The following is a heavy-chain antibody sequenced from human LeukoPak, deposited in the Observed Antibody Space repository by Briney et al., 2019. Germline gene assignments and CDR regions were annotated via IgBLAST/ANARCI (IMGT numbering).Heavy chain of an antibody. D-gene: IGHD6-13*01. V-gene: IGHV3-21*01. CDR2: ISSSSSYI. J-gene: IGHJ4*02. CDR3: AKEPYSSSWLYYFDY. Sequence: GGSLRLSCAASGFTFSSYSMNWVRQAPGKGLEWVSSISSSSSYIYYADSVKGRFTISRDNAKNSLYLQMNSLRAEDTAVYYCAKEPYSSSWLYYFDYWGQGTLVTVSS. CDR1: GFTFSSYS.